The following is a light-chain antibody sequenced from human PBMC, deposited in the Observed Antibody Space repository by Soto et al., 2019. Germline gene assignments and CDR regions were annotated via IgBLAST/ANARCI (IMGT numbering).Light chain of an antibody. CDR3: QHRVHGAT. CDR1: QSVGNY. CDR2: DVS. V-gene: IGKV3-11*01. Sequence: EIVLTQSPATLSLSLGERATLSCRAGQSVGNYLGWYQHRPGQAPRLLMSDVSKRATGIPARFSGSGSGTDFTLSISSLEPEDVAVSYWQHRVHGATFGGGTRVEIK. J-gene: IGKJ4*01.